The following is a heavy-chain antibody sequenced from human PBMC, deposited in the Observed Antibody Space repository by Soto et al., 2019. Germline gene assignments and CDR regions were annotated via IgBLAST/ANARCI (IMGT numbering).Heavy chain of an antibody. CDR3: AKSLDGVPVQEFDP. CDR2: IAYDGSSK. J-gene: IGHJ5*02. D-gene: IGHD3-3*01. V-gene: IGHV3-30*18. Sequence: QVQLVESGGGVVQPGMSLRLSCAASGFTFENFGMHWVRQAPGKGLEWVAVIAYDGSSKYYADSVKGRFTISRDNSNNTLYLQMNSLRVEDTAVYYCAKSLDGVPVQEFDPRGPGTLVTVSS. CDR1: GFTFENFG.